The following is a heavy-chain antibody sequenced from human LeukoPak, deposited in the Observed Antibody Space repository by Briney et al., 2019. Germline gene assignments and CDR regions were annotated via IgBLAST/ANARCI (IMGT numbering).Heavy chain of an antibody. CDR2: IHYSGST. CDR1: GGSISSSSYY. CDR3: ARDLVVGLGNAGGDAFDI. D-gene: IGHD2-15*01. J-gene: IGHJ3*02. V-gene: IGHV4-61*01. Sequence: RSSETLSLTCTVSGGSISSSSYYWGWIRQPPGKGLEWIGYIHYSGSTNYNPTLKSRVTISVDTSKNQFSLKLSSVTAADTAVYYCARDLVVGLGNAGGDAFDIWGQGTMVTVSS.